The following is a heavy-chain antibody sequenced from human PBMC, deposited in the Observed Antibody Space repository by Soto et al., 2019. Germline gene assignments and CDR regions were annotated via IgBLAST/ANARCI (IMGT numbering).Heavy chain of an antibody. D-gene: IGHD3-10*01. CDR1: GGSFSGYQ. J-gene: IGHJ6*03. CDR2: INDSGNI. Sequence: QVQLQQWGAGLLKPSETLSLTCAVYGGSFSGYQWTWIRQTPGKGLEWIGEINDSGNINYNPSLKGRVTILLESPTKHLSVQMRTLTAADKAVYFCARGLLLSFWEVPRRGGYCYYVDVWGNGTTVTVSS. V-gene: IGHV4-34*01. CDR3: ARGLLLSFWEVPRRGGYCYYVDV.